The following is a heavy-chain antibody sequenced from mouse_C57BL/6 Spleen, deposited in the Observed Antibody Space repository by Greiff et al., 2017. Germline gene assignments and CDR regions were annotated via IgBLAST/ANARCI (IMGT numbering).Heavy chain of an antibody. CDR3: AGGDYDDYDY. J-gene: IGHJ2*01. Sequence: QVHVKQSGAELVKPGASVKISCKASGYAFSSYWMNWVKQRPGKGLEWIGQIYPGDGDPNYNGKFKGKATLTADKSASTAYMQLSSLTSEDPAVYCCAGGDYDDYDYWGQGTTLTV. D-gene: IGHD2-13*01. CDR2: IYPGDGDP. V-gene: IGHV1-80*01. CDR1: GYAFSSYW.